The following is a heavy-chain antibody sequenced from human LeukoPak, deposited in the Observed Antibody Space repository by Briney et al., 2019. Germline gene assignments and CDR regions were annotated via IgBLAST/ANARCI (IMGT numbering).Heavy chain of an antibody. CDR1: GFTFSSYS. J-gene: IGHJ4*02. Sequence: NSGGSLRLSCAASGFTFSSYSMNWVRQAPGKGLEWVSSISGSSSYTYYADSVKGRFTISRDNAKNSLYLQMNSLRAEDTALYYCARDPGFSYVGARGYVDYFDYWGQGTLVTVSS. CDR2: ISGSSSYT. CDR3: ARDPGFSYVGARGYVDYFDY. V-gene: IGHV3-21*04. D-gene: IGHD1-26*01.